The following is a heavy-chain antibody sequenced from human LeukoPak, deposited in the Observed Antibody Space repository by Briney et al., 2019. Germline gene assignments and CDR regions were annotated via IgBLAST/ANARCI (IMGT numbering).Heavy chain of an antibody. Sequence: GGSLRLSCAASGFTFSSYAMSWVRQAPGKGLEWVSAISGSGGGTYYADSVKGRFTIPRDNSKNTLYLQMNSLRAEDTAVYYCAKALSGNLDDFDYWGQGTLVTVSS. D-gene: IGHD1-26*01. CDR1: GFTFSSYA. CDR2: ISGSGGGT. CDR3: AKALSGNLDDFDY. J-gene: IGHJ4*02. V-gene: IGHV3-23*01.